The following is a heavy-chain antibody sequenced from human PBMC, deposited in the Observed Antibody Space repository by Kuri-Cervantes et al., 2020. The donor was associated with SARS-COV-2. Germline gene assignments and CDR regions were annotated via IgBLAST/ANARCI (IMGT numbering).Heavy chain of an antibody. D-gene: IGHD6-13*01. Sequence: LSLTCAASGFTFDDYAMHWVRQAPGKGLEWVSGISWNSGSIGYADSVKGRFTISRDNAKNSLYLQMNSLRAEDTAVYYCAKDRSSSWLWYFDLWGRGTLVTVSS. CDR2: ISWNSGSI. CDR3: AKDRSSSWLWYFDL. J-gene: IGHJ2*01. CDR1: GFTFDDYA. V-gene: IGHV3-9*01.